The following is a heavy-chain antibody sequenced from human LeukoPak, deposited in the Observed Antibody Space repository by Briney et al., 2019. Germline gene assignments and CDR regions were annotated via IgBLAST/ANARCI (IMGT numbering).Heavy chain of an antibody. J-gene: IGHJ5*02. CDR1: GYTFTSYG. D-gene: IGHD3-10*01. Sequence: ASVKVSCKASGYTFTSYGFSWARQPPGQGLEWMGGISAYNGNTNYAQKLQGRVTMTTDTSTSTAYMELRSLRSDDTAVYYCARAERYYGSGSFYWFDPWGQGTLVTVSS. CDR3: ARAERYYGSGSFYWFDP. V-gene: IGHV1-18*04. CDR2: ISAYNGNT.